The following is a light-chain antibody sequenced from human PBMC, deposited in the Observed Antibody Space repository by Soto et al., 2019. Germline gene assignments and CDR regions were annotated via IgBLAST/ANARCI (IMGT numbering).Light chain of an antibody. CDR1: QSISSN. CDR2: GAS. Sequence: EIGMTQSPATLSVSPGERATLSCRASQSISSNLAWYQQKPGQAPRLLIYGASTRATGIPARFSGSGSGTEFTLNISSLQSEDFAVYYCQQYNNWPPLTFGGGTKVEIK. V-gene: IGKV3-15*01. CDR3: QQYNNWPPLT. J-gene: IGKJ4*01.